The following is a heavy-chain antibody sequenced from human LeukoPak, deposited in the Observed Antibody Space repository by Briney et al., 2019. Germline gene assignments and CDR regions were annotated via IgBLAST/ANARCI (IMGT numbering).Heavy chain of an antibody. D-gene: IGHD1-1*01. CDR2: ISASGGST. CDR3: APNWNLDY. CDR1: GITFSSYA. J-gene: IGHJ4*02. Sequence: PGGSLRLSCAASGITFSSYAMSWVRQAPGKGLEWVSAISASGGSTYYADSVKGRFTISRDNSKNTVYLQMNSRRAEDTAIYYCAPNWNLDYWGQGSLVTVSS. V-gene: IGHV3-23*01.